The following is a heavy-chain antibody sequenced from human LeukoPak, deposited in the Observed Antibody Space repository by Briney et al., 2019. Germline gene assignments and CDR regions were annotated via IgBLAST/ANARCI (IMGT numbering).Heavy chain of an antibody. V-gene: IGHV3-64*01. Sequence: GGSLRLSFAASGFTFSSYAMHWVRQAPGKGLEYVSAISSNGGSTYYANSVKGRFTISRDNSKNTLYLQMGSLRAEDMAVYYCARGGLDSIAVVPDLFDYWGQGTLVTVSS. CDR1: GFTFSSYA. J-gene: IGHJ4*02. CDR3: ARGGLDSIAVVPDLFDY. CDR2: ISSNGGST. D-gene: IGHD2-2*01.